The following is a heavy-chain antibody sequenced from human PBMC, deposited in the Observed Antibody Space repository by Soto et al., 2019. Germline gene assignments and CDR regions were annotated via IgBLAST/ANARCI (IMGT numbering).Heavy chain of an antibody. CDR3: AKGGYFLKPLAP. CDR1: GFTFSNYW. J-gene: IGHJ5*02. CDR2: IKQDGSEK. Sequence: PGGSLRLSCAASGFTFSNYWMSWVRQAPGKGLEWVANIKQDGSEKYYVDSVKGRFTISRDYAKKSLYLQMYSLRGEDTAVYYCAKGGYFLKPLAPWGQGTLVTVSS. D-gene: IGHD3-9*01. V-gene: IGHV3-7*01.